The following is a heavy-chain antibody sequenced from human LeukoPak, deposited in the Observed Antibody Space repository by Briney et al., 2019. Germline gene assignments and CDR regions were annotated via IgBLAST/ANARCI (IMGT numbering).Heavy chain of an antibody. D-gene: IGHD5-24*01. CDR1: GGSISSSSYY. CDR2: IYYSGSI. J-gene: IGHJ4*02. CDR3: ARQILFRSERWLQFFDY. Sequence: PSETLSLTCNVSGGSISSSSYYWGWIRQPPGKRLEWIGSIYYSGSIYYNPSLKSRVTISVDTSKNQFSLRLSSVTAADTAVYYCARQILFRSERWLQFFDYWGQGTLVTVSS. V-gene: IGHV4-39*01.